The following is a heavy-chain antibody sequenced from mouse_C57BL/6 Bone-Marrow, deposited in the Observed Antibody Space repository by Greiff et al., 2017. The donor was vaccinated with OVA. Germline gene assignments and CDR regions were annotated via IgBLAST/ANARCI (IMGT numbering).Heavy chain of an antibody. D-gene: IGHD2-1*01. CDR1: GFNIKDDY. CDR2: IDPENGDT. CDR3: TTGGNYEG. Sequence: VQLQQPGAELVRPGASVKLSCTASGFNIKDDYMHWVKQRPEQGLEWIGWIDPENGDTEYASKFQGKATITADTSSNTAYLQLSSLTSEDTAVYYCTTGGNYEGWGQGTLVTVSA. J-gene: IGHJ3*02. V-gene: IGHV14-4*01.